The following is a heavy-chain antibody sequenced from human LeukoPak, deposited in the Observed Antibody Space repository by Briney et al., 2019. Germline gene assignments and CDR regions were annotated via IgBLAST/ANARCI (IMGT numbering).Heavy chain of an antibody. V-gene: IGHV3-9*01. CDR3: AKGNRDSSGFYYYYGMDV. CDR2: INWDSKNI. J-gene: IGHJ6*02. D-gene: IGHD3-22*01. CDR1: GFTFDDYA. Sequence: GGSLRLSCAASGFTFDDYAMFWVRQAPGKGLEWVSGINWDSKNIGYAASVKGRFTISRDNAKNSLYLQMNSLRAEDTAFYYCAKGNRDSSGFYYYYGMDVRGQGTTVTVSS.